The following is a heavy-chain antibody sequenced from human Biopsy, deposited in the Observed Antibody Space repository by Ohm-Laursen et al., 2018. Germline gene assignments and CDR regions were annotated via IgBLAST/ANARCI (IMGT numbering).Heavy chain of an antibody. CDR3: ARIGAAGWDDY. J-gene: IGHJ4*02. Sequence: ASVKVSCKASGYKFTSYGMSWVRQAPGQGLEWMGRISGYNGNTNYAQKFQGRITMTIDAATSTGYMDMRSLKSDDTAVYYCARIGAAGWDDYWGQGTLVTVSS. CDR1: GYKFTSYG. V-gene: IGHV1-18*01. D-gene: IGHD1-26*01. CDR2: ISGYNGNT.